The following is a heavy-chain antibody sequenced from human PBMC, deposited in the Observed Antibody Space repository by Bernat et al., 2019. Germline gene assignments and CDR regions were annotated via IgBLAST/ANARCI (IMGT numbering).Heavy chain of an antibody. CDR2: IGGGSSYI. J-gene: IGHJ6*03. CDR3: ARGRIPGLYYYIDV. D-gene: IGHD6-25*01. Sequence: EVQLVESGGGLVKPGGSLRLSWAAFGLTFSSFGMNGVRRAPGKGWEGVASIGGGSSYIYYADSVKGRFTISRDNAKNSLYLQMNSLRAEDTAVYYCARGRIPGLYYYIDVWGKGNPGHRLL. V-gene: IGHV3-21*01. CDR1: GLTFSSFG.